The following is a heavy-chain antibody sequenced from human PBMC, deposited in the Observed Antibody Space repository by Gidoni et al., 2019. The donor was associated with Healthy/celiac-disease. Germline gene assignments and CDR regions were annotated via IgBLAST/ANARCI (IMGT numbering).Heavy chain of an antibody. CDR2: IGTAGAT. CDR3: ARGTRVPAASYYYYYYMDV. Sequence: EVQLVESGGGLVQPGGSRRLSCAASGLTFRSDNRHWVRQATGKGLEWVSAIGTAGATYYPGSVKGRFTISRANAKNSLYLQLNSLRAGDTAVYYCARGTRVPAASYYYYYYMDVCGKGTTVTVSS. D-gene: IGHD2-2*01. J-gene: IGHJ6*03. CDR1: GLTFRSDN. V-gene: IGHV3-13*01.